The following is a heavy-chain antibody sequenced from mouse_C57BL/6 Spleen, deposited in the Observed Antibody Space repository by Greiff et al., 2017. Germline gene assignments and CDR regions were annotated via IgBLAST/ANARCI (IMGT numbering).Heavy chain of an antibody. V-gene: IGHV1-64*01. D-gene: IGHD2-5*01. CDR3: ARGDSNYGGAMGY. J-gene: IGHJ4*01. CDR1: GYTFTSYW. Sequence: QVQLQQPGAELVKPGASVKLSCKASGYTFTSYWMHWVKQRPGQGLEWIGMIHPNSGSTNYNEKFKSKATLTVDKSSSTAYMQLSSLTSEDSAVYYCARGDSNYGGAMGYWGQGASVTVSS. CDR2: IHPNSGST.